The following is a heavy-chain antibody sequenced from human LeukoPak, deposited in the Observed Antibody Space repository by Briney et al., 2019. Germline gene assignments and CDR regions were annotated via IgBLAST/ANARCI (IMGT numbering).Heavy chain of an antibody. CDR2: IIPIFGTA. V-gene: IGHV1-69*13. D-gene: IGHD1-26*01. CDR1: GGTFSSYA. J-gene: IGHJ4*02. CDR3: ERVGGASGVY. Sequence: GASVKVSCKASGGTFSSYAISWVRQAPGQGLEWMGGIIPIFGTANYAQKFQGRVTIAADESTSTAYMELSSLRSEDTAVYYCERVGGASGVYWGQGTLVTVSS.